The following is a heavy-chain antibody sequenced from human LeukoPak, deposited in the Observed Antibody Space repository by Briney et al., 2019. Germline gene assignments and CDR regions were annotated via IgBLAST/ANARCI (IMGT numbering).Heavy chain of an antibody. CDR2: IIPILGIA. CDR3: ARDRAEEWLRFRPFYFDY. CDR1: GGTFSSYA. V-gene: IGHV1-69*04. D-gene: IGHD5-12*01. J-gene: IGHJ4*02. Sequence: SVKVSCKASGGTFSSYAISWVRQAPGQGLEWMGRIIPILGIANYAQKFQGRVTITADKSTSTAYMELSSLRSEDTAVYYCARDRAEEWLRFRPFYFDYWGQGTLVTVSS.